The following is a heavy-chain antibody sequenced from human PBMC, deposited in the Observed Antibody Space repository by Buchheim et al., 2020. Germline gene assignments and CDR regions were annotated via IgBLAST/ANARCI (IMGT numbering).Heavy chain of an antibody. D-gene: IGHD3-10*01. CDR2: IYYSGRT. J-gene: IGHJ6*02. V-gene: IGHV4-31*03. CDR3: AMGVDYYGSGSYYKLRSGDV. CDR1: GGSISSGGYY. Sequence: QVQLQESGPGLVKPSQTLSLTCTVSGGSISSGGYYWSWIRQHPGKGLVWIGYIYYSGRTYYNPSLKSRVTISVDTSKTQFSLKLSSVTAADTAVYYCAMGVDYYGSGSYYKLRSGDVWGQGTT.